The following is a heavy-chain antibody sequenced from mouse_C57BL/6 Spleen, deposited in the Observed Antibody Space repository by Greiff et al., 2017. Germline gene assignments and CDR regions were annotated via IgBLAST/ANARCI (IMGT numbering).Heavy chain of an antibody. D-gene: IGHD3-2*02. Sequence: EVQLQQSGPELVKPGASVKMSCKASGYTFTDYNMHWVKQSHGKSLEWIGYINPNNGGTSYNQKFKGKATLTVNKSSSTAYMELRSLTSEDSAVYYCETAQATEYYFDYWGQGTTLTVSS. CDR3: ETAQATEYYFDY. J-gene: IGHJ2*01. CDR1: GYTFTDYN. V-gene: IGHV1-22*01. CDR2: INPNNGGT.